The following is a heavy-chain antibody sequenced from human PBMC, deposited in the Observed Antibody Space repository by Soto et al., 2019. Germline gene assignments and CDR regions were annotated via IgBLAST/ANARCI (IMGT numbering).Heavy chain of an antibody. Sequence: GGSLRLSCVTSRFTFNTFAMSWVRQAPGEGLERVSAINAGGGNTHYADSVKGRFTISRDNSKNTLYLQMDSLRAEDTAVYYCAKHTYSDFWPGHYYYLDFWGQGTLVTVSS. V-gene: IGHV3-23*01. J-gene: IGHJ4*02. CDR1: RFTFNTFA. CDR2: INAGGGNT. D-gene: IGHD3-3*01. CDR3: AKHTYSDFWPGHYYYLDF.